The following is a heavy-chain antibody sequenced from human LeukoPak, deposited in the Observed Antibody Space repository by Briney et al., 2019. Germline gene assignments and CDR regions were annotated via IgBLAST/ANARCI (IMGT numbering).Heavy chain of an antibody. J-gene: IGHJ6*03. CDR2: ISSSSSYI. CDR1: GFTFSSYS. V-gene: IGHV3-21*01. CDR3: ARRRSGGPSDYRKSYYYYYMDV. D-gene: IGHD4-11*01. Sequence: GGSLRLSCAASGFTFSSYSMNWVRQAPGKGLEWVSSISSSSSYIYYADSVKGRFTISRDNAKNSLYLQMNSLRAEDTAVYYCARRRSGGPSDYRKSYYYYYMDVWGKGTTVTVSS.